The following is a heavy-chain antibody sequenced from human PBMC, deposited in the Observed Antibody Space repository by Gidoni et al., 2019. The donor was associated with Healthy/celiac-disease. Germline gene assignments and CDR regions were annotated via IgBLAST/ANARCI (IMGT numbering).Heavy chain of an antibody. V-gene: IGHV4-34*01. Sequence: QVQLQQWGAGRLKPSETLSLTCAVYGGSFSGYYWSWIRQPPRKGLEWIGEINHSGSTNYNPSLKSRVPISVDTSKNHFSLKLSSVTAADTAVYYCARGSDSSGYYGMDVWGQGTTVTVSS. CDR1: GGSFSGYY. CDR3: ARGSDSSGYYGMDV. J-gene: IGHJ6*02. CDR2: INHSGST. D-gene: IGHD3-22*01.